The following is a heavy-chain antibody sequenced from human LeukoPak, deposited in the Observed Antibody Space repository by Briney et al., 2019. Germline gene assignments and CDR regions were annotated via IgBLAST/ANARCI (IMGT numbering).Heavy chain of an antibody. CDR2: IRYDGNNK. Sequence: TGGSLRLSCAASGFTFSSYGMHWVRQAPGRGLEWVAFIRYDGNNKYYADSVKGRFTISRDNSKNTLYLQMNSLRAEDTAVYYCAKDPWVRSYDSSGYVDYWGQGTLVTVSS. CDR3: AKDPWVRSYDSSGYVDY. D-gene: IGHD3-22*01. J-gene: IGHJ4*02. CDR1: GFTFSSYG. V-gene: IGHV3-30*02.